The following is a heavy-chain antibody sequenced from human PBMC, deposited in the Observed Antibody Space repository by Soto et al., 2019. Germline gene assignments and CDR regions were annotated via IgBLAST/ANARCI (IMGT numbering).Heavy chain of an antibody. CDR2: IFYLGSS. D-gene: IGHD3-3*02. J-gene: IGHJ5*02. V-gene: IGHV4-39*01. Sequence: PSETLSLTCTVSGDSIISSDFYWAWVRQPPGKGLEWIGSIFYLGSSYYNPSLKSRVTMSVDTSKNQFSLRLRSVTAADTALYFCARHSLALRKNNWFDPWGQGIMVTVSS. CDR3: ARHSLALRKNNWFDP. CDR1: GDSIISSDFY.